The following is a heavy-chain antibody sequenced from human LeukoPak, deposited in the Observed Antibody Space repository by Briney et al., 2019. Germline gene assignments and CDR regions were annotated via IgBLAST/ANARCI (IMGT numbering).Heavy chain of an antibody. V-gene: IGHV3-48*02. J-gene: IGHJ4*02. CDR2: ISKTSDNI. Sequence: PGGCLRLSCAPSGFTFSNYNMNWVRQAPGKGLEWISYISKTSDNIYYADSVKGRFTISRDNAENSLYLQMDSLRDEDTAVYYCATDTYSLEEDYWDQGTVVTVSS. CDR1: GFTFSNYN. D-gene: IGHD2-15*01. CDR3: ATDTYSLEEDY.